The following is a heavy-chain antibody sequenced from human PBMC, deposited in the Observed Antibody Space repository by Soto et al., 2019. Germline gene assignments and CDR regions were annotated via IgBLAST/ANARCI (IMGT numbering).Heavy chain of an antibody. J-gene: IGHJ5*02. Sequence: QVQLVQSGAEVQKPGSSVRVSCKASGDPSDSFSISWVRQAPGQGLEWMGGIIPMFGTGNYAQKFQGRLTITADESTGTSYMDLKSLRSEDTAVYFCARENRDDNSGWYSSSDWFDPWGQGTLVTVSS. CDR3: ARENRDDNSGWYSSSDWFDP. V-gene: IGHV1-69*01. CDR1: GDPSDSFS. D-gene: IGHD6-19*01. CDR2: IIPMFGTG.